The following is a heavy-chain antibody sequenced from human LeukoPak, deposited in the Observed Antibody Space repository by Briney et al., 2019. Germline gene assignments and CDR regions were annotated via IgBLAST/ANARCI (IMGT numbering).Heavy chain of an antibody. V-gene: IGHV1-69*13. CDR2: IIPIFGTA. J-gene: IGHJ1*01. Sequence: GASVKVSFKASGGTFSIYAISWVRQAPGQGLEWMGGIIPIFGTANYAQKFQGRVTITADESTSTAYMELSSLRSEDTAVYYCATFGELWPGYFQHWGQGTLVTVSS. CDR1: GGTFSIYA. D-gene: IGHD3-10*01. CDR3: ATFGELWPGYFQH.